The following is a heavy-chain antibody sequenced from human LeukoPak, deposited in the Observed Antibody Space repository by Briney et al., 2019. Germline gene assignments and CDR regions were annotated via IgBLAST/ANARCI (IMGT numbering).Heavy chain of an antibody. V-gene: IGHV1-2*02. Sequence: ASVKVSCKASGYTFTSYDINWVRQATGQGLEWMGWINPNSGGTNYAQKFQGRVTMTRDTSISTAYMELSRLRSDDTAVYYCARGRDGCNIGEFDYWGQGTLVTVSS. CDR3: ARGRDGCNIGEFDY. CDR1: GYTFTSYD. D-gene: IGHD5-24*01. J-gene: IGHJ4*02. CDR2: INPNSGGT.